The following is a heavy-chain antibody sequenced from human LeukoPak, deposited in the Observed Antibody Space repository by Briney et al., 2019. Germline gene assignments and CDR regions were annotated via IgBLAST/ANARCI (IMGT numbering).Heavy chain of an antibody. V-gene: IGHV4-34*01. CDR2: INHSGST. CDR3: ARAVVVVAALHP. J-gene: IGHJ5*02. CDR1: GGSFSGYY. D-gene: IGHD2-15*01. Sequence: PSETLSLTCAVYGGSFSGYYWSWIRQPPGKGLEWIGEINHSGSTNYNPSLKSRVTISVDTSKNQLSLKLSSVTAADTAVYYCARAVVVVAALHPWGQGTLVTVSS.